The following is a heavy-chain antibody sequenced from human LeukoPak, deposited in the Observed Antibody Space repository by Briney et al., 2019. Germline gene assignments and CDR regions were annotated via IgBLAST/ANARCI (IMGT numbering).Heavy chain of an antibody. V-gene: IGHV3-23*01. CDR2: ISGSGGST. J-gene: IGHJ5*02. CDR1: GFTFSSYA. D-gene: IGHD6-19*01. CDR3: AKEVAVALHRIHWFDP. Sequence: GGSLRLSCAASGFTFSSYAMSWVRQAPVKGLEWVSAISGSGGSTYYADSVKGRFTISRDNSKNTLYLQMNSLRAEDTAVYYCAKEVAVALHRIHWFDPWGQGTLVTVSS.